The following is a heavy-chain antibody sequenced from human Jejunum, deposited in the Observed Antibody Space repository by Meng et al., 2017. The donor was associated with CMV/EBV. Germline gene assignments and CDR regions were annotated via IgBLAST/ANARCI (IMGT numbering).Heavy chain of an antibody. J-gene: IGHJ4*02. CDR2: INPRNGAT. Sequence: VQLVQSRVDVRRRGPSVPVSCQTSGYSFTAYYIHWVRQAPGQGLEWMGWINPRNGATYYAQQFQGWITMTSDTSINTVYVELDRLKSADTGVYYCAREVRDVISSEFGYWGQGTRVTRFS. V-gene: IGHV1-2*04. CDR3: AREVRDVISSEFGY. CDR1: GYSFTAYY. D-gene: IGHD2/OR15-2a*01.